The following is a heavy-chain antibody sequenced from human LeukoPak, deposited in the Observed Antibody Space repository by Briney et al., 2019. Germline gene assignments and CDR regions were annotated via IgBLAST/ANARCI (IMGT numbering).Heavy chain of an antibody. CDR1: GFTFSSYA. V-gene: IGHV3-23*01. D-gene: IGHD3-3*02. CDR3: AKCVGFLECQGWFDP. Sequence: PGGSLRLSCAASGFTFSSYAMSWVRQAPGKGLEWVSAISGSGGSTYYADSVKGRFTISRDNSKNTLYLQMTSLRAEDTAVYYCAKCVGFLECQGWFDPWGQGTLVTVSS. J-gene: IGHJ5*02. CDR2: ISGSGGST.